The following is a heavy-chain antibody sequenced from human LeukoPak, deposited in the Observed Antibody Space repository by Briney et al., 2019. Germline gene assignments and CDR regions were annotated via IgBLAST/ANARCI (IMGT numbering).Heavy chain of an antibody. CDR3: AKDIGSYYDY. Sequence: PGGSLRLSCAASGFTFSSYTMNWVRQAPGKGLEWVSSISSSSRYIYYADSLKGRFTISRDNAKNSLYLQMNSLRAEDTAVYYCAKDIGSYYDYWGQGILVTVSS. J-gene: IGHJ4*02. V-gene: IGHV3-21*01. CDR2: ISSSSRYI. D-gene: IGHD3-10*01. CDR1: GFTFSSYT.